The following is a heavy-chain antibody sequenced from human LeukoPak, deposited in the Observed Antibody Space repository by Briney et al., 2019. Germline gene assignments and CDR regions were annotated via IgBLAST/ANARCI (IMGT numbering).Heavy chain of an antibody. V-gene: IGHV3-23*01. Sequence: PGGSRRPSCVAPGFTFSHYAMSGFRQAPEKGLDWAQGFNTSGGSTYYADSLQGRFTISRDNSKNTLHLQMNNVRAEDTALYYCMKLPTMIIVIDTDFEYWGQGAQVTVSS. CDR3: MKLPTMIIVIDTDFEY. CDR2: FNTSGGST. D-gene: IGHD2-21*01. J-gene: IGHJ4*02. CDR1: GFTFSHYA.